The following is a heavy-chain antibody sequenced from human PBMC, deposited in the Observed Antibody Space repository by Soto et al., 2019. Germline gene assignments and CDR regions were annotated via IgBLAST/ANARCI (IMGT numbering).Heavy chain of an antibody. CDR2: IWYDGSNK. CDR1: GFTFSSYG. Sequence: GGSLRLSCAASGFTFSSYGMHWVRQAPGKGLEWVAVIWYDGSNKYYADSVKGRFTISRDNSKNTLYLQMNSLRAEDTAVYYCVRDGGYSSGWPFDYWGQGTLVTVSS. D-gene: IGHD6-19*01. CDR3: VRDGGYSSGWPFDY. V-gene: IGHV3-33*01. J-gene: IGHJ4*02.